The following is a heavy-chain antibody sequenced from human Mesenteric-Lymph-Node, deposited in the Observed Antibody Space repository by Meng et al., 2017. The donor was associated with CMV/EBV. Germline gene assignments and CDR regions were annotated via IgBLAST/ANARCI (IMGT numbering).Heavy chain of an antibody. J-gene: IGHJ3*02. Sequence: ASVKVSCKASGYTFTGYYTHWVRQAPGQGLEWMGWINPNSGGTNYAQKFQGRVTMTRDTSISTAYMELSSLRSEDTAVYYCAAAPYSNYEWGDAFDIWGQGTMVTVSS. D-gene: IGHD4-11*01. V-gene: IGHV1-2*02. CDR3: AAAPYSNYEWGDAFDI. CDR2: INPNSGGT. CDR1: GYTFTGYY.